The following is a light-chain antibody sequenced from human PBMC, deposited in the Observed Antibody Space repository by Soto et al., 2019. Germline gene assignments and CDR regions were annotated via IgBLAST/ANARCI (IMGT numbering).Light chain of an antibody. CDR3: MQAIQAPRT. CDR1: QSLLHSNGNIY. V-gene: IGKV2-28*01. J-gene: IGKJ1*01. Sequence: DIVLTQSPLSLPVTPGEPASISCRSSQSLLHSNGNIYLDWYLQKPGQSPQLLLYLGSIRASGVPDRFSGSGSGTDFTLKITRVEAEDVGVYYCMQAIQAPRTFGLGTKV. CDR2: LGS.